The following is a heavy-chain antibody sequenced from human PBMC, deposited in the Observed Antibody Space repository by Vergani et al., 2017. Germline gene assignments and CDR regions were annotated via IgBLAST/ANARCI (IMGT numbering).Heavy chain of an antibody. CDR1: GFTFSSYA. V-gene: IGHV3-23*04. CDR2: ISGSGGST. CDR3: AKDRGSGWIYYYYGMDV. J-gene: IGHJ6*02. Sequence: EVQLVESGGGLVKPGGSLRLSCAASGFTFSSYAMSWVRQAPGKGLEWVSAISGSGGSTYYADSVKGRFTISRDNSKNTLYLQMNSLRAEDTAVYYCAKDRGSGWIYYYYGMDVWGQGTTVTVSS. D-gene: IGHD6-19*01.